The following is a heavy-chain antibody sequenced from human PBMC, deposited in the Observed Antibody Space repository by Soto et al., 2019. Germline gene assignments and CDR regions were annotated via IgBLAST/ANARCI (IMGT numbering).Heavy chain of an antibody. V-gene: IGHV1-3*01. J-gene: IGHJ4*02. CDR3: ARDSPYYDFWSGSSFDY. D-gene: IGHD3-3*01. CDR1: GYTFTSYG. CDR2: INAGNGNK. Sequence: GASVKVSCQASGYTFTSYGMHWVRPAPGQKLEWMGWINAGNGNKKYSQKFQGRVTITRDTSASTAYMELSSLRSEDTAVYYCARDSPYYDFWSGSSFDYWGQGTLVTVSS.